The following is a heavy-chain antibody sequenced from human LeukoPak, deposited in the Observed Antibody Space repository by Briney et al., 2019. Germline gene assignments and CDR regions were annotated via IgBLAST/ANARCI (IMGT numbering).Heavy chain of an antibody. D-gene: IGHD1-14*01. CDR3: AKSGNDAFDI. V-gene: IGHV3-23*01. CDR2: ISGSGGST. J-gene: IGHJ3*02. Sequence: GGSLRLSCAASGFTFSSYAMSWVRQAPGRGLEWVSAISGSGGSTYYADSVKGRFTISRDNSKNTLYLQMSSLRAEDTAVYYCAKSGNDAFDIWGQGTMVTVSS. CDR1: GFTFSSYA.